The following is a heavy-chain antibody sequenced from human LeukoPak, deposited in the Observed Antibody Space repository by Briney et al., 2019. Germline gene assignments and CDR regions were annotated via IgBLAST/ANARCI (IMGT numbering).Heavy chain of an antibody. V-gene: IGHV4-61*02. Sequence: PSETLSLTCTVSGGSISSGSYYWSWIRQPAGKGLEWIGRIYTSGSTNYNPSLKSRVTISVDTSKNQFSLKLSSVTAADTAVYYCASSGHYCSSTSCYEFDYWGQGTLVTVSS. CDR2: IYTSGST. CDR1: GGSISSGSYY. CDR3: ASSGHYCSSTSCYEFDY. J-gene: IGHJ4*02. D-gene: IGHD2-2*01.